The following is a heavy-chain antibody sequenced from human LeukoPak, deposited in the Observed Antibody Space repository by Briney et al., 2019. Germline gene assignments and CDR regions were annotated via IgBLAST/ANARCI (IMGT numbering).Heavy chain of an antibody. V-gene: IGHV1-69*06. Sequence: SVKVSCKASGGTFSSYAISWVRQAPGQGLEWMGGIIPIFGTANYAQKFQGRVTITADKSTSTAYMELSRLRSDDTAVYYCARDLKGYDSSGFDYWGQGTLVTVSS. CDR2: IIPIFGTA. CDR1: GGTFSSYA. CDR3: ARDLKGYDSSGFDY. D-gene: IGHD3-22*01. J-gene: IGHJ4*02.